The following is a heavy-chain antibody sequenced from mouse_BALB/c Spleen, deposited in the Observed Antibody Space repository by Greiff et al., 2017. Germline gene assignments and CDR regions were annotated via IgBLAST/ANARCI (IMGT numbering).Heavy chain of an antibody. Sequence: EVMLVESGGGLVKPGGSLKLSCAASGFTFSDYYMYWVRQTPEKRLEWVATISDGGSYTYYPDSVKGRFTISRDNAKNNLYLQMSSLKSEDTAMYYCARGGTTVVAPFDYWGQGTTLTVSS. CDR1: GFTFSDYY. D-gene: IGHD1-1*01. J-gene: IGHJ2*01. V-gene: IGHV5-4*02. CDR2: ISDGGSYT. CDR3: ARGGTTVVAPFDY.